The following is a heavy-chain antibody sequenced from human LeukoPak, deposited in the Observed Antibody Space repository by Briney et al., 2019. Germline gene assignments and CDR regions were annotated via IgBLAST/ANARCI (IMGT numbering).Heavy chain of an antibody. V-gene: IGHV3-74*01. CDR3: ARDPRNVGLAP. J-gene: IGHJ5*02. CDR1: GFSLSGYW. D-gene: IGHD2-15*01. Sequence: GGSLRLSCVASGFSLSGYWMYWVRQAPGKGLMYISRNNGDGSTTNYADVVKGRFTMSRDNVKNTLYLQMNSLRVEDTAVYYCARDPRNVGLAPWGQGTLVTVSS. CDR2: NNGDGSTT.